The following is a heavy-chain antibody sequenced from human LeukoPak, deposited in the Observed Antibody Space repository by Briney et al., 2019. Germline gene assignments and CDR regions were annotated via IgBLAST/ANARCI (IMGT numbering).Heavy chain of an antibody. V-gene: IGHV3-49*03. CDR2: IRSKAYGGTT. J-gene: IGHJ4*02. D-gene: IGHD2-21*01. CDR1: GFTFCDYA. Sequence: PGGSLRLSCTASGFTFCDYAMSWFRQAPGKGLEWVGFIRSKAYGGTTEYAASVKGRFTISRDDSKSIAYLQMNSLKTEDTAVYYCSCAIWSAADYWGQGTLVTVSS. CDR3: SCAIWSAADY.